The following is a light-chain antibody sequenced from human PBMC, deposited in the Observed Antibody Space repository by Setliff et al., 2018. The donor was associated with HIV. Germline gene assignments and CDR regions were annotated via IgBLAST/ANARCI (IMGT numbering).Light chain of an antibody. CDR1: SSDVGGYNF. CDR3: SSYVSSNNNYV. CDR2: DVN. V-gene: IGLV2-14*03. Sequence: QSALAQPASVSGSPGQSITISCTGTSSDVGGYNFVSWYQHHPGKAPILMIYDVNDRPSGVSDRFSGSKSGNTASLTISGLQPEDEADYYCSSYVSSNNNYVFGTGTKVTVL. J-gene: IGLJ1*01.